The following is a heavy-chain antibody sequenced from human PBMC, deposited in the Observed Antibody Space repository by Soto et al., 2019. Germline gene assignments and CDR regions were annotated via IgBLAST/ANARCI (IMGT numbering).Heavy chain of an antibody. D-gene: IGHD2-8*01. CDR3: ARVVLMVYAIPRWFDP. CDR1: GFTFSSYW. CDR2: IKQDGSEK. J-gene: IGHJ5*02. Sequence: GGSLRLSCAASGFTFSSYWMSWVRQAPGKGLEWVANIKQDGSEKYYVDSVKGRFTISRDNAKNSLYLQMNSLRAEDTAVYYCARVVLMVYAIPRWFDPWGQGTLVTVSS. V-gene: IGHV3-7*01.